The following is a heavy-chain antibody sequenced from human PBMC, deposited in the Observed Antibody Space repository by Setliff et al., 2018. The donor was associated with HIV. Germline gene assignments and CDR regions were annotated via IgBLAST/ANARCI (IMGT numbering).Heavy chain of an antibody. Sequence: SETLSLTCTVSGDSVRSSRYYWSWIRQPAGMGLEWIGRFDSSGGTDYNPSLKSRVTISKDTSKNQLSLKLTSVTAADTAVYFCAGDYAGSGRPFDYWGQGTLATVSS. D-gene: IGHD6-19*01. CDR3: AGDYAGSGRPFDY. J-gene: IGHJ4*02. CDR1: GDSVRSSRYY. CDR2: FDSSGGT. V-gene: IGHV4-61*02.